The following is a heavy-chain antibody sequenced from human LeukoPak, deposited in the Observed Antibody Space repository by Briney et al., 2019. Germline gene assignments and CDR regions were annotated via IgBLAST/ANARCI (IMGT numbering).Heavy chain of an antibody. CDR1: GGSISSYY. CDR2: IYYSGST. J-gene: IGHJ4*02. D-gene: IGHD6-19*01. V-gene: IGHV4-59*01. CDR3: ARGRTAGALLGSGWYDFDY. Sequence: SETLSLTCTVSGGSISSYYCSWIRQPPGKGLEWIGYIYYSGSTNYNPSLKSRVTISVDTSKNQFSLKLSSVTAADTAVYYCARGRTAGALLGSGWYDFDYWGQGALVTVSS.